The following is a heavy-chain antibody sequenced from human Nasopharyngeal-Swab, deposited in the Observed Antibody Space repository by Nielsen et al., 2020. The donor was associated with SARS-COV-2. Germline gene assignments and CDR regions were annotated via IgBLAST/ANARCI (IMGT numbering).Heavy chain of an antibody. D-gene: IGHD6-13*01. Sequence: WVRQAPGQRLEWMGWINAGNGNTNYSQKFQGRVTTTRDTSASTAYMELSSLRSEDTAVYYCARDPGAAAGLHYYYYYGMDVWGQGTTVTVSS. V-gene: IGHV1-3*01. CDR2: INAGNGNT. CDR3: ARDPGAAAGLHYYYYYGMDV. J-gene: IGHJ6*02.